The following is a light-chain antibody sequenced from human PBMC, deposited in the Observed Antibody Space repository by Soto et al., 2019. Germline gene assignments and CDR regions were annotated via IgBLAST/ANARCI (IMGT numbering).Light chain of an antibody. CDR2: GAS. V-gene: IGKV3-20*01. CDR3: QQYGSSPCT. J-gene: IGKJ2*02. Sequence: VLTQSPGTLSLSPGERATLSCRASQTVSSNYLAWYRQKPGQAPRLLIYGASSRATGIPDRVSGSGSGTDFTLTISRLEPEDFAVYYCQQYGSSPCTFGQGTKLEIK. CDR1: QTVSSNY.